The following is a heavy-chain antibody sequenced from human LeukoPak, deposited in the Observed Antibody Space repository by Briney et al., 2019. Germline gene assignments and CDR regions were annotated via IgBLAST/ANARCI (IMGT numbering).Heavy chain of an antibody. J-gene: IGHJ4*02. V-gene: IGHV1-3*01. CDR3: AREWTRGYSYGLKVVFDY. CDR1: GYTFTNYA. Sequence: ASVKVSCKASGYTFTNYAMHWVRQAPGQRLEWMGWINAGNGNTKYSQKFQGRVTITRDTSASTAYMELSSLRSEDTAVYYCAREWTRGYSYGLKVVFDYWGQGTLVTVSS. D-gene: IGHD5-18*01. CDR2: INAGNGNT.